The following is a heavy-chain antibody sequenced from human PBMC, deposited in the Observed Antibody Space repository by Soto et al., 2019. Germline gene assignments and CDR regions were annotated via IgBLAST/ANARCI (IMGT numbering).Heavy chain of an antibody. D-gene: IGHD3-22*01. CDR2: IYYSGST. V-gene: IGHV4-39*01. CDR1: GGSISSSSYY. CDR3: ARRGYYDSSRYYFAY. Sequence: SETLSLTCTVSGGSISSSSYYWGWIRQPPGKGLEWIGSIYYSGSTYYNPSLKSRVTISVDTSKNQFSLKLSSVTAADTAVYYCARRGYYDSSRYYFAYWGQGTLVTVSS. J-gene: IGHJ4*02.